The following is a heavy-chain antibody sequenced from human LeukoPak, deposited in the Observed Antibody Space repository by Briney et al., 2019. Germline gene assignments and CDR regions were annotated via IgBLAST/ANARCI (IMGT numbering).Heavy chain of an antibody. CDR1: GASISSSSYY. V-gene: IGHV4-39*01. CDR2: IYYSGST. Sequence: SETLSLTCTVSGASISSSSYYWGWIRQPPGKGLEWIGSIYYSGSTYYNPSLKSRVTISVDTSKNQFSLKLSSVTAADTAVYYCARHHPHNIVVVPAAPGEFDPWGQGTLVTVSS. J-gene: IGHJ5*02. D-gene: IGHD2-2*01. CDR3: ARHHPHNIVVVPAAPGEFDP.